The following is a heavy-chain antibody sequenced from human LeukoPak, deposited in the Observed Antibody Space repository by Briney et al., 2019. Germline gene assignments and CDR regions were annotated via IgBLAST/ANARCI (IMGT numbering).Heavy chain of an antibody. J-gene: IGHJ4*02. CDR1: GFTFDDYA. V-gene: IGHV3-9*01. D-gene: IGHD1-26*01. CDR2: ISWNSGSI. Sequence: GRSLRLSCAASGFTFDDYAMHWVRRAPGKGLEWVSGISWNSGSIGYADSVKGRFTISRDNAKNSLYLQMNSLRAEDTALYYCAKDIRLGATFGDYFDYWGQGTLVTVSS. CDR3: AKDIRLGATFGDYFDY.